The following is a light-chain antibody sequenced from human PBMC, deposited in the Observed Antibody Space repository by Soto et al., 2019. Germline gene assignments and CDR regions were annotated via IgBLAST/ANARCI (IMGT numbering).Light chain of an antibody. Sequence: DIVLTQSPGTLSLSPGERATLSCRASQSVSSSNLAWYQQTPGQAPRLLIYGASSRATGIPDRFSGSGSGTDFTLTISRLEPEDFAVYYCHQYDSSPLTFGGGTKVEIK. CDR2: GAS. CDR3: HQYDSSPLT. CDR1: QSVSSSN. V-gene: IGKV3-20*01. J-gene: IGKJ4*01.